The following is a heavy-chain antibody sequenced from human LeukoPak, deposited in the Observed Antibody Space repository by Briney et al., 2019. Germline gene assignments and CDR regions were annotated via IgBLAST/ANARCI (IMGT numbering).Heavy chain of an antibody. V-gene: IGHV3-21*01. J-gene: IGHJ6*02. CDR1: GFTFSSYS. D-gene: IGHD2-2*01. Sequence: GGSLRLSCAASGFTFSSYSMNWVRQAPGKGLEWVSSISSSSSYIYYADSVKGRFTISRDNAKNSLYLQMSSLRAEDTAVYYCARCVVVPAAMGGSRPDYYGMDVWGQGTTVTVSS. CDR2: ISSSSSYI. CDR3: ARCVVVPAAMGGSRPDYYGMDV.